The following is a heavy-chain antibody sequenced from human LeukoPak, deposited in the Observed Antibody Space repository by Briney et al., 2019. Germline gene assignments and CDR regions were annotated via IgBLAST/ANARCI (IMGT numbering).Heavy chain of an antibody. J-gene: IGHJ4*02. CDR2: IYTSGST. CDR1: GGSISSGSYY. CDR3: ARHRQGGIYTSSWYGFDY. Sequence: SETLSLTCTVSGGSISSGSYYWSWIRQPAGKGLEWIGRIYTSGSTNYNPSLKSRVTISVDTSKNQFSLKLSSVTAADTAVYYCARHRQGGIYTSSWYGFDYWGQGTLVTVSS. D-gene: IGHD6-13*01. V-gene: IGHV4-61*02.